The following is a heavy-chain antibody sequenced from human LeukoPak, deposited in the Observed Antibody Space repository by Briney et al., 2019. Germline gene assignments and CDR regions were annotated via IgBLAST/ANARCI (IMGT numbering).Heavy chain of an antibody. J-gene: IGHJ4*02. CDR3: ARAYVYGDYEGAHY. V-gene: IGHV1-69*02. Sequence: SVKISCKASGGTFSSYPISWVRQAPGQGIEWMGRIIPILGIANYAQKFQGRVTITADKSTSTAYMELSSLRSEDTAVYYCARAYVYGDYEGAHYWGQGTLVAVSS. D-gene: IGHD4-17*01. CDR1: GGTFSSYP. CDR2: IIPILGIA.